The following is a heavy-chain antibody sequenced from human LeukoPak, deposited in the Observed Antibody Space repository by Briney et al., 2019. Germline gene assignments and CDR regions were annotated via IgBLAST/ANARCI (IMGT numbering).Heavy chain of an antibody. V-gene: IGHV1-46*01. CDR2: INPSGDST. D-gene: IGHD6-19*01. Sequence: ASVKVSCKASGYTFTNYYMHWVRQAPGHGLEWMGVINPSGDSTRYEQKFQDRVTMTRETSTRTVYMELSSLRSEDTAVYYCARGYSSSYRIDYWGQGTLVTVSS. CDR3: ARGYSSSYRIDY. CDR1: GYTFTNYY. J-gene: IGHJ4*02.